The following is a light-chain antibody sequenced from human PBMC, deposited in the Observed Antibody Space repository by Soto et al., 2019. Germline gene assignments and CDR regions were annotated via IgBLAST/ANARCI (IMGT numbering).Light chain of an antibody. J-gene: IGKJ1*01. V-gene: IGKV1-5*01. CDR3: QQYNSYSWT. CDR1: QSISSW. CDR2: DAS. Sequence: DIQMTQSPSTLSASVGDRVTITCRASQSISSWLAWYQQQPGKAPKLLIYDASSLESGVPSRFSGSGFGTEYTLTISSLQPDDFATYYCQQYNSYSWTFGQETKVEIK.